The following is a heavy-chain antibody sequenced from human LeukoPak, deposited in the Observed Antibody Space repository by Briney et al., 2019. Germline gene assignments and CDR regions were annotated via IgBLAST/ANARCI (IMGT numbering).Heavy chain of an antibody. V-gene: IGHV4-59*01. J-gene: IGHJ4*02. D-gene: IGHD3-3*01. CDR1: GGSISSYY. Sequence: SETLSLTCTVSGGSISSYYWSWIRQPPGKRLEWIGYIYYSGSTNYNPSLKSRVTISVDTSKNQFSLKLSSVTAADTAVYYCAGGYDFWSGYYTPSHWGQGTLVTVSS. CDR3: AGGYDFWSGYYTPSH. CDR2: IYYSGST.